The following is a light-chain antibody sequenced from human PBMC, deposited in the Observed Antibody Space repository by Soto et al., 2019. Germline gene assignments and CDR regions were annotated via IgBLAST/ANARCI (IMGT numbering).Light chain of an antibody. CDR2: KAS. CDR1: QNIYIW. J-gene: IGKJ1*01. V-gene: IGKV1-5*03. CDR3: QQYNGLPTWT. Sequence: DLQMTQSPSTLSASVGDRVTITCRASQNIYIWLAWYQKKPGKAPNLLIYKASTLQSGVPSRFSGNGSGTEFTLTITSPQPDDSATYYCQQYNGLPTWTFGQGTKVDIK.